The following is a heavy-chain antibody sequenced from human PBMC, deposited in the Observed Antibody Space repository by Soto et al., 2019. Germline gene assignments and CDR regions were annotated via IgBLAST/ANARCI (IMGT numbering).Heavy chain of an antibody. CDR1: GGSISSGGYY. V-gene: IGHV4-31*03. CDR2: IYYSGST. Sequence: PSETLSLTCTVSGGSISSGGYYWSWIRQHPGKGLEWIGYIYYSGSTYYNPSLKSRVTISVDTSKNQFSLKLSSVTAADTAVYYCARAAVRGVIIPIWGQGTLVTV. CDR3: ARAAVRGVIIPI. J-gene: IGHJ4*02. D-gene: IGHD3-10*01.